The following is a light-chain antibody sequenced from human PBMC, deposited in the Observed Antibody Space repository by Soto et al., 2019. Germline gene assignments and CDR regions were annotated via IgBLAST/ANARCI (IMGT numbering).Light chain of an antibody. V-gene: IGLV2-11*01. CDR1: SSDVGGYNY. J-gene: IGLJ3*02. CDR3: CSYAGSSFWV. CDR2: DVS. Sequence: QSALTQPRSVSGSPGQSVTICCTGTSSDVGGYNYVSWYQQHPGKAPKLMIYDVSKRPSGVPDRFSGSKSGNTASLTISGLQAEDEADYYCCSYAGSSFWVFGVGTKLTVL.